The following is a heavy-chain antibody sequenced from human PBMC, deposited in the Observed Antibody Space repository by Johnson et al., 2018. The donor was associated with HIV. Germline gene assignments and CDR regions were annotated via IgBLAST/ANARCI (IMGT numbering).Heavy chain of an antibody. CDR2: IWPDGSNR. J-gene: IGHJ3*02. V-gene: IGHV3-33*01. CDR3: ARDGSTSCYDCFDAFDI. D-gene: IGHD2-2*01. Sequence: QVQLVESGGDVVQPGTSLRLSCEASGLILSGYGLHWVRQAPGKGLEWVAVIWPDGSNRYYADSVKGRFTISRDNSKNTLYLQMNSLRAEDTAVYYCARDGSTSCYDCFDAFDIWGQGTMVTVSS. CDR1: GLILSGYG.